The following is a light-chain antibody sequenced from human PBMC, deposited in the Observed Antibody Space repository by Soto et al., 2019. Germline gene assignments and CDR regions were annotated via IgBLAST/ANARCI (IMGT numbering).Light chain of an antibody. CDR3: QQGFTSTAS. J-gene: IGKJ5*01. CDR1: QSISKF. Sequence: DIQLTQSPSSLSASVGDRVTITCRASQSISKFLNWYQHAPGKAPRLLIYAASNLHSGVPLRFTGSGSGTDFTLTIDILQPEDFTTYYCQQGFTSTASFGQGTRLDIK. CDR2: AAS. V-gene: IGKV1-39*01.